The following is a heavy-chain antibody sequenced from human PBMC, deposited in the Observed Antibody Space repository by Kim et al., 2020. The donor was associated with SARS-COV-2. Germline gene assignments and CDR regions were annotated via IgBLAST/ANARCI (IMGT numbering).Heavy chain of an antibody. CDR3: AHRPPPFSYYDRGGTFDY. D-gene: IGHD3-22*01. J-gene: IGHJ4*02. V-gene: IGHV2-5*02. CDR1: GFSLSTSGVG. Sequence: SGPTLVNPTQTLTLTCTFSGFSLSTSGVGVGWIRQPPGKALEWLALIYWDDDKRYSPSLKSRLTITKDTSKNQVVLTMTNMDPVDTATYYCAHRPPPFSYYDRGGTFDYWGQGTLVTVSS. CDR2: IYWDDDK.